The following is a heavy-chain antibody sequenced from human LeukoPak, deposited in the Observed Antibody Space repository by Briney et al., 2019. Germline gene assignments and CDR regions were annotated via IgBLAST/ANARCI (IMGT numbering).Heavy chain of an antibody. CDR3: ARDRIAAAGTPTFFDI. D-gene: IGHD6-13*01. J-gene: IGHJ3*02. CDR2: INNVGSHI. CDR1: GFTFSSSA. V-gene: IGHV3-21*01. Sequence: GGSLRLSCAASGFTFSSSAMNWVRQAPGKGLEWVSSINNVGSHIYYAGSVRGRFTISRDNTKNLLYLQMDSLRAEDTAVYYCARDRIAAAGTPTFFDIWGQGTMVTVSS.